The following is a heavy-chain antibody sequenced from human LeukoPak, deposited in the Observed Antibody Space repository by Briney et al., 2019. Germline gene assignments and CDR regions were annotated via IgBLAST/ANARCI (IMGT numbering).Heavy chain of an antibody. V-gene: IGHV4-59*01. J-gene: IGHJ4*02. CDR2: IYYSGST. Sequence: NPSETLSLTCTVSGGSISSYYWSWIRQPPGKGLEWNGYIYYSGSTNYNPSLKSRVTISVDTSKNQFSLKLSSVTAADTAVYYCARVSPRRLFDYWGQGTLVTVSS. CDR1: GGSISSYY. CDR3: ARVSPRRLFDY.